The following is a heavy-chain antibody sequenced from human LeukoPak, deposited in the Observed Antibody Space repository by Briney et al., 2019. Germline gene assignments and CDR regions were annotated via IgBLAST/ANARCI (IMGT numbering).Heavy chain of an antibody. CDR2: IKQDGSEK. V-gene: IGHV3-7*01. CDR3: ARHRSGGSQDDAFDI. Sequence: GGSLRLSCAASEFTFSTYWMSWVRQAPGKGLEWVADIKQDGSEKYYVHSVKGRFTISRQNAKNSLFLQMNSLRAEDTAVYYCARHRSGGSQDDAFDIWGQGTMVTVSS. D-gene: IGHD2-15*01. J-gene: IGHJ3*02. CDR1: EFTFSTYW.